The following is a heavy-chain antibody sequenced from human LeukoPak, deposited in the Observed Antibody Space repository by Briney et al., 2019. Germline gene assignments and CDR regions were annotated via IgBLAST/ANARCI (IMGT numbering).Heavy chain of an antibody. CDR3: ARLKRGYSYGYDY. V-gene: IGHV4-39*01. CDR2: IYYSGST. CDR1: GGSISSSSYY. Sequence: PSETLSLTCTVSGGSISSSSYYWGWIRQPPGKGLEWIGSIYYSGSTYYNPSLKSRVTISVDTSKNQFSLKLSSVTAADTAVYYCARLKRGYSYGYDYWGQGTLVTVSS. D-gene: IGHD5-18*01. J-gene: IGHJ4*02.